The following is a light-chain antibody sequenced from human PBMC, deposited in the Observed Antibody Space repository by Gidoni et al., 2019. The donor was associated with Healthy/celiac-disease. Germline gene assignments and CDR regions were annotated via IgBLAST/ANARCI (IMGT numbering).Light chain of an antibody. CDR3: YSTDSSGNLVV. Sequence: SYELTQPPSVSVYPGQTARITCSGDALPKKYAYWYQQKSGQAPVLVIYEDSKRPSGIPERFSGSSSGTMATLTISGAQVEDEADYYCYSTDSSGNLVVFGGGTKLTVL. J-gene: IGLJ2*01. V-gene: IGLV3-10*01. CDR2: EDS. CDR1: ALPKKY.